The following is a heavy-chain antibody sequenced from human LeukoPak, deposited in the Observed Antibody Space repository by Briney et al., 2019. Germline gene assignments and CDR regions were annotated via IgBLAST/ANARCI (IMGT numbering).Heavy chain of an antibody. CDR3: ARGAGYMEEVDY. V-gene: IGHV4-39*07. CDR1: GGSISTSSYY. Sequence: SETLSLTCTVSGGSISTSSYYWGWVRQPPGKGLEWIGNIFYSGGTYYSPSLKSRVTISLDTSRNQFSLKLNSVTAADTAVYYCARGAGYMEEVDYWGQGTLVTVSS. CDR2: IFYSGGT. J-gene: IGHJ4*02. D-gene: IGHD6-13*01.